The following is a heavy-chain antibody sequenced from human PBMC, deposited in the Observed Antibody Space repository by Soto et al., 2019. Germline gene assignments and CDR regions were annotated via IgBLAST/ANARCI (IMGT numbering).Heavy chain of an antibody. CDR2: ISSSSSTI. Sequence: EVQLVESGGGLVQPGGSLRLSCAASGFTFSSYSMNWVRQAPGKGLEWVSYISSSSSTIYYADSVKGRFTISRDNAKNSLYLQMNSLSDEDTAVYYCARDTYGGNADAFDIWGQGTMVNVAA. CDR1: GFTFSSYS. CDR3: ARDTYGGNADAFDI. D-gene: IGHD2-15*01. J-gene: IGHJ3*02. V-gene: IGHV3-48*02.